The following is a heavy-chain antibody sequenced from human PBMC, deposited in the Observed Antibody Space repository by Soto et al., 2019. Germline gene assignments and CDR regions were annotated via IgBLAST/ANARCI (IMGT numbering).Heavy chain of an antibody. J-gene: IGHJ4*02. CDR3: AREGLNCTGGGCYATYCFDS. CDR2: IDSSDSYT. D-gene: IGHD2-15*01. Sequence: EVQLVQSGAEVKKPGESLRISCKGSGFSFTTYWITWVRQMPGKGLEWMGRIDSSDSYTNYSPSFRGHVTMSVDKSITTAYLQWNSLKASDTAIYYCAREGLNCTGGGCYATYCFDSWGQGTLVTVSS. V-gene: IGHV5-10-1*03. CDR1: GFSFTTYW.